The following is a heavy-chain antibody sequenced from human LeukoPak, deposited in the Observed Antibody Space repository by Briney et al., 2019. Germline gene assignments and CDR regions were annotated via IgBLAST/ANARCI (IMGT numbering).Heavy chain of an antibody. Sequence: GGSLRLSCAASGFTFSDYYMSWIRQAPGKGLEWVSYISSSSSYTNYADSVKGRFTISRDSAKNSLYLQMSSLRAEDTAVYYCARVYYYDSSGYYQPSGYFQHWGQGTLVTVSS. J-gene: IGHJ1*01. CDR1: GFTFSDYY. V-gene: IGHV3-11*06. D-gene: IGHD3-22*01. CDR2: ISSSSSYT. CDR3: ARVYYYDSSGYYQPSGYFQH.